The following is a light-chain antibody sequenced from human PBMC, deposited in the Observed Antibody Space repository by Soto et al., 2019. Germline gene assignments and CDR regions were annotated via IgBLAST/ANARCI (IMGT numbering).Light chain of an antibody. CDR3: QHYNSYSEA. CDR1: QTISSW. J-gene: IGKJ1*01. V-gene: IGKV1-5*03. CDR2: KAS. Sequence: DSQITQSPSTLSGSVGDRVTITCRASQTISSWLAWYQQKPGKAPKLLIYKASTLKSGVPSRFSGSGSGTEFTLTISSLQPDDFAPYYCQHYNSYSEALGQGSKVDIK.